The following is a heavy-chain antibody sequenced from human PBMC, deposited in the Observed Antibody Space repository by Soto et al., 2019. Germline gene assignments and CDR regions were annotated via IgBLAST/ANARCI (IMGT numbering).Heavy chain of an antibody. J-gene: IGHJ4*02. CDR1: GFTFSSYA. Sequence: QVQLVESGGGVVQPGRSLRLSCAASGFTFSSYAMHWVRQAPGKGLEWVAVISYDGSNKYYADSVKGRFTISRDNSKNTLYLQMTSLRVEDTAVYYCGGAGVGATGGDYWGQGTLVTVSS. V-gene: IGHV3-30-3*01. CDR2: ISYDGSNK. D-gene: IGHD1-26*01. CDR3: GGAGVGATGGDY.